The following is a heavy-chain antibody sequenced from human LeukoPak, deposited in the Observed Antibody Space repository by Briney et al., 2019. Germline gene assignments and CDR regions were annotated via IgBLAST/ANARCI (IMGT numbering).Heavy chain of an antibody. CDR2: IYYTGAT. D-gene: IGHD4-11*01. V-gene: IGHV4-59*01. Sequence: PSETLSLTCSVSGGSISSYYWSWIRQPPGKGLEWLGYIYYTGATFHNPSLESRVTISIDTSKTQLSLELRSVTATDTAVYFCARDRRESSKPNDAFDIWGQGTMVTVSS. J-gene: IGHJ3*02. CDR3: ARDRRESSKPNDAFDI. CDR1: GGSISSYY.